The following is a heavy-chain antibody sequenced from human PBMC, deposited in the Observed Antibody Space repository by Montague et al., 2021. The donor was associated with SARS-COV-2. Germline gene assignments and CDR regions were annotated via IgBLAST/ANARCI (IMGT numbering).Heavy chain of an antibody. CDR3: AARVRAQVYYFDY. Sequence: SETLSLTCTVSGGSISSSSYYWGWLRQPPGKGLEWIGSIDYSGSTAYXPSLRSRVTISVDTSKNQFSLKLTSVTAADTAVYYCAARVRAQVYYFDYWGQGTLGTVSS. V-gene: IGHV4-39*01. J-gene: IGHJ4*02. CDR1: GGSISSSSYY. D-gene: IGHD3-10*01. CDR2: IDYSGST.